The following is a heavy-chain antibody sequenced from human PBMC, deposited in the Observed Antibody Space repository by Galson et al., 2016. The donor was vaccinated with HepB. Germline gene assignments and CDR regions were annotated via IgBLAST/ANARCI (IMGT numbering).Heavy chain of an antibody. CDR3: AILSVDVVVEMNGMDV. Sequence: SLRLSCAASGFTFSKYWMHWVRQAPGKGLVWVSRINGDGSSTAYADSVKGRFTISRDNAKNTLYLQMNSLRAEVTAMYYCAILSVDVVVEMNGMDVWGHGTTVTVSS. CDR1: GFTFSKYW. D-gene: IGHD2-15*01. J-gene: IGHJ6*02. CDR2: INGDGSST. V-gene: IGHV3-74*01.